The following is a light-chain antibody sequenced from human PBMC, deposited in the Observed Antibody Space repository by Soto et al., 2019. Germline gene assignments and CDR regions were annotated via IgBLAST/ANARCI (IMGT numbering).Light chain of an antibody. V-gene: IGKV1-5*03. CDR3: QQYNSYSPT. CDR2: KAA. CDR1: QSISTW. J-gene: IGKJ1*01. Sequence: DIQMTQSPSTLSASVGDRVTITCRASQSISTWLAWYQQEPGKAPKLLIHKAASLQRGVPSRFSGSGSGTDFTLTVSSLHPDDFATDYCQQYNSYSPTFGQGTRVEIK.